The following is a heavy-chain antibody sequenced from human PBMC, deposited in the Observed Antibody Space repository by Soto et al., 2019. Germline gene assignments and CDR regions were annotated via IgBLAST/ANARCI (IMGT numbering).Heavy chain of an antibody. CDR2: IYWDDDT. Sequence: ITLKESGPTLVKPTQTLTLTCTFTGFSLNTRGVAVAWIRQPPGKALEWLGLIYWDDDTRYSPSLKTRLIIARDTSENQVVLTLTDLDPVDTATYFCAHTFGIFTGYNINFDYWGQGALVTVSS. D-gene: IGHD3-9*01. CDR1: GFSLNTRGVA. CDR3: AHTFGIFTGYNINFDY. J-gene: IGHJ4*02. V-gene: IGHV2-5*02.